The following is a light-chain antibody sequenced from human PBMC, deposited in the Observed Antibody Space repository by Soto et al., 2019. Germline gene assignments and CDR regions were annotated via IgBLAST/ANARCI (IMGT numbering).Light chain of an antibody. CDR2: DVN. V-gene: IGLV2-8*01. CDR1: LSDVGGQNF. CDR3: SSYTTNNTVV. Sequence: QSALTQPPSASGSPGQSVTISCTGTLSDVGGQNFVSWYQQDPGKAPKLMIYDVNKRPSGVPDRFSGSKSGNTASLTVSGLQAEDEANYYCSSYTTNNTVVFGGGTKLTVL. J-gene: IGLJ2*01.